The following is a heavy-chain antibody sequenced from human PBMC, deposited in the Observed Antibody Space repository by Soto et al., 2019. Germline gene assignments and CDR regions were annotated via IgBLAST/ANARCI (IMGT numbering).Heavy chain of an antibody. V-gene: IGHV4-39*01. CDR2: IYYSGST. J-gene: IGHJ4*02. Sequence: LSLTCTVSGGSISSSSYYWGWIRQPPGKGLEWIGSIYYSGSTYYNPSLKSRVTISVDTSKNQFSLKLSSVTAADTAVYYSYCSSSIGEFDYWGQGTLVTVSS. D-gene: IGHD2-2*01. CDR3: YCSSSIGEFDY. CDR1: GGSISSSSYY.